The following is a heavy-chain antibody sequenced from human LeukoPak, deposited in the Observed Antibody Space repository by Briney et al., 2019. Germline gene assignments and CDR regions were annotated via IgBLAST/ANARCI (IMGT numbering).Heavy chain of an antibody. Sequence: PSETLSLTCTVSGGSISSSSYYWAWIRQPPGKGLEWIGSIYYSGSTYYNPSLKNRVTMSVDTSKNQFSLKLSSVTAADTSVYYCATHYDKFAYWGQGTLVTVSS. V-gene: IGHV4-39*01. CDR2: IYYSGST. D-gene: IGHD3-16*01. CDR3: ATHYDKFAY. CDR1: GGSISSSSYY. J-gene: IGHJ4*02.